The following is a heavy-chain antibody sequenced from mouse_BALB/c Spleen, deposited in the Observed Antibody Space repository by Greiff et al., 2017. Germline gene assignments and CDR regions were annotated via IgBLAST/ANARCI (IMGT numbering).Heavy chain of an antibody. CDR3: ARYRYDGSAMDY. Sequence: VQLQQSGAELVRPGALVKLSCKASGFNIKDYYMHWVKQRPEQGLEWIGWIDPENGNTIYDPKFQGKASITADTSSNTAYLQLSSLTSEDTAVYYWARYRYDGSAMDYWGQGTSVTVSS. CDR2: IDPENGNT. J-gene: IGHJ4*01. D-gene: IGHD2-14*01. CDR1: GFNIKDYY. V-gene: IGHV14-1*02.